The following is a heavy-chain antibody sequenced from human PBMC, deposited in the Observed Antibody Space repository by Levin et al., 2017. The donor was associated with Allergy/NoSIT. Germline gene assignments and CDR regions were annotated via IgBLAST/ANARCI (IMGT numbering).Heavy chain of an antibody. CDR1: GDSVSSNSAA. CDR3: ARDLTAVAGTGSWFDP. V-gene: IGHV6-1*01. CDR2: TYYRSKWYN. J-gene: IGHJ5*02. Sequence: PSETLSLTCAISGDSVSSNSAAWNWIRQSPSRGLEWLGRTYYRSKWYNDYAVSVKSRITINPDTSKNQFSLQLNSVTPEDTAVYYCARDLTAVAGTGSWFDPWGQGTLVTVSS. D-gene: IGHD6-19*01.